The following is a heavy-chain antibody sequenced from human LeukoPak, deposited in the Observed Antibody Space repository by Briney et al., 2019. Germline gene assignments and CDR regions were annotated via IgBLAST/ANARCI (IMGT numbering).Heavy chain of an antibody. Sequence: GESLKISCKGSGYSFTSYWIGWVRQMPGKGLEWMGIIYPGDSDTRYSPSFQGQVTISADKSISTAYLQWSSLKASDTAMYYCARNVFLSGTISHYMDVWGKGTTVTVSS. V-gene: IGHV5-51*01. D-gene: IGHD3-3*01. CDR3: ARNVFLSGTISHYMDV. CDR1: GYSFTSYW. CDR2: IYPGDSDT. J-gene: IGHJ6*03.